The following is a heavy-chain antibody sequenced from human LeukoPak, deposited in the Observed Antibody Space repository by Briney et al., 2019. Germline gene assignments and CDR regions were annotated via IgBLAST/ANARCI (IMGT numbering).Heavy chain of an antibody. CDR1: GGSISSGGYY. D-gene: IGHD2-2*01. CDR3: ASLGGYCSTTSCYGWSFDY. J-gene: IGHJ4*02. Sequence: SETLSLTCTVSGGSISSGGYYWSWIRQHPGKGLEWIGYIYYSGSTYYNPSLKSRVTISIDASKNQFSLKLSSLTAADTAVYYCASLGGYCSTTSCYGWSFDYWGQGTLVTVSS. CDR2: IYYSGST. V-gene: IGHV4-61*08.